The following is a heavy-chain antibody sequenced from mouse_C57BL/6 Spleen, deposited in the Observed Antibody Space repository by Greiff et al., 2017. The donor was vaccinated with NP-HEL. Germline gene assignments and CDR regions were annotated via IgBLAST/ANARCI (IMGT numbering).Heavy chain of an antibody. D-gene: IGHD1-1*01. CDR2: IDPSDSET. J-gene: IGHJ2*01. V-gene: IGHV1-52*01. CDR3: AREGTTVVFDY. Sequence: QVQLQQPGAELVRPGSSVKLSCKASGYTFTSYWMHWVKQRPIQGLEWIGNIDPSDSETHSNQKFKDKATLTVDKSSSTAYMQLSSLTSEDSAVYYCAREGTTVVFDYWGQGTTLTVSS. CDR1: GYTFTSYW.